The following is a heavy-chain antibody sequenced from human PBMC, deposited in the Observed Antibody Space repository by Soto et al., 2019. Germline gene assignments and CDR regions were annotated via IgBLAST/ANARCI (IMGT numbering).Heavy chain of an antibody. J-gene: IGHJ4*02. CDR3: AKGVAAWGYFDY. D-gene: IGHD2-15*01. Sequence: EVQLVESGGGLVQPGRSLRLSCAASGFTFDDYAMHWVRQAPGKGLEWVSGISWTSGSIGYADSVKGRFTISRDNAKNSLYLQMNSLRAEDTALYYFAKGVAAWGYFDYWGQGTLVTVSS. CDR2: ISWTSGSI. V-gene: IGHV3-9*01. CDR1: GFTFDDYA.